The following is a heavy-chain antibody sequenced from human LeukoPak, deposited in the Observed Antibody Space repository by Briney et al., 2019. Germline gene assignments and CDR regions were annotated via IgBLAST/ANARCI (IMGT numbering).Heavy chain of an antibody. D-gene: IGHD6-13*01. CDR2: IYYSGST. Sequence: SETLSLTCTVSGGSISSSSFYWGWIRQPPGTGLEWIGTIYYSGSTYYNPSLKSRVTISVDTSKNQFSLKMRSATAADTAVYYCARAGAANLEFDYWGQGTQVTVSS. J-gene: IGHJ4*02. CDR3: ARAGAANLEFDY. V-gene: IGHV4-39*01. CDR1: GGSISSSSFY.